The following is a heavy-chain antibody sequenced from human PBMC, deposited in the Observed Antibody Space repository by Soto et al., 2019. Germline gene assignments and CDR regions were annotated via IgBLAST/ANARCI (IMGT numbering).Heavy chain of an antibody. J-gene: IGHJ4*02. CDR2: INSDGSST. V-gene: IGHV3-74*01. Sequence: PGGSLRLSCAASGFTFSSYWMHWVRQAPGKGLVWVSRINSDGSSTSYADSVKGRFTISRDNSKNTLYLQMNSLRAEDTAVYYCARALQIWFYFDYWGQGTLVTVSS. CDR1: GFTFSSYW. D-gene: IGHD5-18*01. CDR3: ARALQIWFYFDY.